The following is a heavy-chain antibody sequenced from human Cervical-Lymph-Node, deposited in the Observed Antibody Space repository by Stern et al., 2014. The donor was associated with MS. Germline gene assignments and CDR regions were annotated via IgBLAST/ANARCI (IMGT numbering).Heavy chain of an antibody. Sequence: QLVESGGGLVQPGRSLRLSCAAAGFAFDDYAMNWVRQAPGKGLEWVSGISWSGTKIGYSDSVKGRFTISRDNAKNSLFLQMNNLRAEDTALYYCATANYEFGYYGMDVWGQGTAVTVS. D-gene: IGHD3-3*01. CDR2: ISWSGTKI. CDR3: ATANYEFGYYGMDV. CDR1: GFAFDDYA. J-gene: IGHJ6*02. V-gene: IGHV3-9*01.